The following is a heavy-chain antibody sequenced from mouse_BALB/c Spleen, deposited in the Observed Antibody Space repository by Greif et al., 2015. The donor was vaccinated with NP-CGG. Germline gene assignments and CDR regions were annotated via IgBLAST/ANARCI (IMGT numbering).Heavy chain of an antibody. CDR3: ATQDIYDEGY. CDR1: GFAFSSYD. D-gene: IGHD2-12*01. Sequence: VESGGGLVKPGGSLKLSCAASGFAFSSYDMSWVRQTPEKRLEWVATISSGGSYTYYPDSVKGRFTISRDNARNXLYLQMSSLRSEDTALYYCATQDIYDEGYWGQGTTLTVSS. CDR2: ISSGGSYT. J-gene: IGHJ2*01. V-gene: IGHV5-9*02.